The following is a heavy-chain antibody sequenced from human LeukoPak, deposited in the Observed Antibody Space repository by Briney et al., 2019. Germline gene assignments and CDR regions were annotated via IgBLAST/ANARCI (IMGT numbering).Heavy chain of an antibody. V-gene: IGHV4-34*01. CDR2: INHSGST. D-gene: IGHD3-10*01. CDR1: GGAFSGYY. Sequence: SETLSLTCAVYGGAFSGYYWSWIRQPPGKGLEWIGEINHSGSTNYNPSLKSRVNISVDTSKNQFSLKLSSVTAADTAVYYCARGRFDYYMDVWGKGTTVTVSS. J-gene: IGHJ6*03. CDR3: ARGRFDYYMDV.